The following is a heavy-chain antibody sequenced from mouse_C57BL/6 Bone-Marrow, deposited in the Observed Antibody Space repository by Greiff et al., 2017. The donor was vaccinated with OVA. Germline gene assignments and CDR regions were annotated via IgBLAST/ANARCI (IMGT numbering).Heavy chain of an antibody. V-gene: IGHV6-3*01. CDR2: IRLKSDNYAT. J-gene: IGHJ3*01. CDR3: TGRYGFAY. D-gene: IGHD1-1*01. CDR1: GFTFSNYW. Sequence: LQQSGGGLVQPGGSMKLSCVASGFTFSNYWMNWVRQSPEKGLEWVAQIRLKSDNYATHYAESVKGRFTISRDDSKSSVYLQMNNLRAEDTGIYYCTGRYGFAYWGQGTLVTVSA.